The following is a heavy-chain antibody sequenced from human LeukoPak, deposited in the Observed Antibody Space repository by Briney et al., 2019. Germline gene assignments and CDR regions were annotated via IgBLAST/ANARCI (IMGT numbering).Heavy chain of an antibody. CDR3: ATPTLGTIGEYLFDY. CDR1: GYRFTTYW. V-gene: IGHV5-51*01. J-gene: IGHJ4*02. CDR2: IYPGDSDA. Sequence: GESLKISCKGSGYRFTTYWIGWVRQLPGKGLEWMGIIYPGDSDARYSPSFQGRVTISADKSISTAYLQWTTLKASDTAVYYCATPTLGTIGEYLFDYWGQGTQVTVSS. D-gene: IGHD1-7*01.